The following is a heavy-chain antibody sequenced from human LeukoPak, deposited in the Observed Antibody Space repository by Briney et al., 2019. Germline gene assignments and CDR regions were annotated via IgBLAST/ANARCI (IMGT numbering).Heavy chain of an antibody. Sequence: PSETLSLTCIVSRGSIEDSNYYWGWIRQPPEKGLEWIGSFYYTGNTYYSPSLQSRVTISADPSNNQFSLSLRSVTASDTAVYYCARRFHGSGSHFFDYWGQGKLVSVSS. D-gene: IGHD3-10*01. V-gene: IGHV4-39*01. CDR1: RGSIEDSNYY. CDR3: ARRFHGSGSHFFDY. J-gene: IGHJ4*02. CDR2: FYYTGNT.